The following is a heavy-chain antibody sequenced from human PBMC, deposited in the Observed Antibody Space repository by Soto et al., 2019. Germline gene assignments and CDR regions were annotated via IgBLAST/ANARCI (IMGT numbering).Heavy chain of an antibody. CDR1: GFSFSSYW. CDR3: ARRRQLAFDY. CDR2: IKQDGGEK. Sequence: ESGGGLVQPGGSLRLSCAASGFSFSSYWMTWVRQAPGKGLEWVANIKQDGGEKYFADSVKGRFTISRDNAKESLYLQMSSLRGEDTAVYYCARRRQLAFDYWGQGTLVTVSS. V-gene: IGHV3-7*01. J-gene: IGHJ4*02. D-gene: IGHD6-13*01.